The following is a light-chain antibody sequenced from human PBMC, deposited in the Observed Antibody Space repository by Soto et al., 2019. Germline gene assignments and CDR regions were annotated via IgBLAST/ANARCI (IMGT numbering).Light chain of an antibody. V-gene: IGLV1-40*01. J-gene: IGLJ3*02. CDR1: SSNIGAGYD. Sequence: QSVLTQPPSVSGAPGQRVTISCTGGSSNIGAGYDVHWYHQFPGTAPKLLVYGNSNRPSGISDRFSASKSGSSASLAITGLQAEDEADYDCQSYDTSLRAWVFGGGTKLTVL. CDR2: GNS. CDR3: QSYDTSLRAWV.